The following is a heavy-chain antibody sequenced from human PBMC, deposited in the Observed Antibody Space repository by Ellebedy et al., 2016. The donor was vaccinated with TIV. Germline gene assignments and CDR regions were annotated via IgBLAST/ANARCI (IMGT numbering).Heavy chain of an antibody. V-gene: IGHV1-8*03. Sequence: AASVKVSCKASRYILTNFDINWVRQASGQGLEWMGWINPNSGNTGYAQAFQGRVTITRNTTTSTVYLELSSLRSEDTAVYFCAGSRVPPLYYYGMDVWGQGTTVTVSS. J-gene: IGHJ6*02. D-gene: IGHD5/OR15-5a*01. CDR3: AGSRVPPLYYYGMDV. CDR1: RYILTNFD. CDR2: INPNSGNT.